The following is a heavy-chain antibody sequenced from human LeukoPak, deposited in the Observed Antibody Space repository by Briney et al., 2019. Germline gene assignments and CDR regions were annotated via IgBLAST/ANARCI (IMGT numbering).Heavy chain of an antibody. Sequence: GGSLRLSCAASGFTFSSYSMNWVRQAPGKGLEWVSSISSSSSYIYYADSVKGRFTISRDNAKNSLYLQMNSLRAEDTAVYYCARARITMVRGAPSAVSNWFDPWGQGTLVTVSS. J-gene: IGHJ5*02. CDR2: ISSSSSYI. CDR1: GFTFSSYS. D-gene: IGHD3-10*01. CDR3: ARARITMVRGAPSAVSNWFDP. V-gene: IGHV3-21*01.